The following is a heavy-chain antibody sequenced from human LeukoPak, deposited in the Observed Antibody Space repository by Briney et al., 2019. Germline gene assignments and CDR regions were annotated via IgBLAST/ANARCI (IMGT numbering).Heavy chain of an antibody. CDR1: GYSFTSYW. D-gene: IGHD3-3*01. V-gene: IGHV5-51*01. CDR2: IYPGDSDT. Sequence: GESLKISCKGSGYSFTSYWIGWVRQMPGKGLEWMGIIYPGDSDTRYSPSFQGQVTISADKSISTAYLQWSSLKASDTAMYYCARGHEFRYDFWSGCPGDYWGQGTLVTVSS. CDR3: ARGHEFRYDFWSGCPGDY. J-gene: IGHJ4*02.